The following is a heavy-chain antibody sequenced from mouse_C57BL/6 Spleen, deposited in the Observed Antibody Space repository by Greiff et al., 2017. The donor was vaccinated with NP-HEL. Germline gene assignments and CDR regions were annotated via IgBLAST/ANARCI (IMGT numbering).Heavy chain of an antibody. J-gene: IGHJ4*01. CDR3: TSPDGYYRDYAMDY. CDR1: GFNIKDDY. CDR2: IDPENGDT. D-gene: IGHD2-3*01. Sequence: EVQLQQSGAELVRPGASVKLSCTASGFNIKDDYMHWVKQRPEQGLEWIGWIDPENGDTEYASKFQGKATITADTSSNTAYLQLSSLTSEDTAVYYCTSPDGYYRDYAMDYWGQGTSVTVSS. V-gene: IGHV14-4*01.